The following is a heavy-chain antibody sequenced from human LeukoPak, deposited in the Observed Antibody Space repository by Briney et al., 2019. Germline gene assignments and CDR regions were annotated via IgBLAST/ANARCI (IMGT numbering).Heavy chain of an antibody. V-gene: IGHV3-21*04. J-gene: IGHJ4*02. D-gene: IGHD6-19*01. Sequence: PGGSLRLSCAASGLTLSSYSMTWVRQAPGKGLEWVSSISSSSSFIYYADSVKGRFTISRHNSKNTLYLQMNSLRAEDTAVYYCARYSSGWYEEEFDYWGQGTLVTVSS. CDR3: ARYSSGWYEEEFDY. CDR2: ISSSSSFI. CDR1: GLTLSSYS.